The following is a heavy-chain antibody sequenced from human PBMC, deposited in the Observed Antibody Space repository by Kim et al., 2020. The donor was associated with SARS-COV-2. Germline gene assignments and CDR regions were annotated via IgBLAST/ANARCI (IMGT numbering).Heavy chain of an antibody. CDR1: GFTFDDYA. D-gene: IGHD6-13*01. J-gene: IGHJ6*02. CDR2: ISWNSGSI. Sequence: GGSLRLSCAASGFTFDDYAMHWVRQAPGKGLEWVSGISWNSGSIGYADSVKGRFTISRDNAKNPLYLQMNSLRAEDTALYYCAKVHAAAGNGWNYYYGMDVSGQGTTLTVSS. CDR3: AKVHAAAGNGWNYYYGMDV. V-gene: IGHV3-9*01.